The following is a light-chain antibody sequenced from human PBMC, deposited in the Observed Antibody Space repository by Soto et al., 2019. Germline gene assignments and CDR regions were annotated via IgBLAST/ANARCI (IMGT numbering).Light chain of an antibody. Sequence: LTQPASVSGSPGQSITISCTGTSSDVGGYNYVSWYQHHPGKAPKLMIYDVSNRPSGVSNRFSGSKSGNTASLTISGLQPEDEADYYCSSYTTSNTRQIVFGTGTKVTV. CDR2: DVS. J-gene: IGLJ1*01. CDR1: SSDVGGYNY. CDR3: SSYTTSNTRQIV. V-gene: IGLV2-14*03.